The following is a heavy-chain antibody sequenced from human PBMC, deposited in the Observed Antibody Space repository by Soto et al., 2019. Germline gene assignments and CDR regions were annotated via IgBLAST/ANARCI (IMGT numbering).Heavy chain of an antibody. CDR3: QGGDF. D-gene: IGHD3-16*01. V-gene: IGHV4-34*01. Sequence: ETLSLTCAVSGGSFRGYFWSWIRQSPAKGLEWIGEINDSGNTYYNPSFKSRLTISVDTSTSQISLRLTSVTAADSAVYYCQGGDFWGQGTRVTVSS. CDR2: INDSGNT. J-gene: IGHJ4*02. CDR1: GGSFRGYF.